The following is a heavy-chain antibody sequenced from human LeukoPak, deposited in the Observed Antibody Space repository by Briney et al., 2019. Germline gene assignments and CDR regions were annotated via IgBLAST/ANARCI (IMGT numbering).Heavy chain of an antibody. Sequence: SETLSLTCTVSGGSISPYYWSWIRQVPGKGLEWIGYVYYTGGTNYNPSLKSRVTISVDTPKNQFSLQLTAVTAADTAVYYCARVGDWNDLVYWGQGILVTVSS. CDR1: GGSISPYY. CDR2: VYYTGGT. D-gene: IGHD1-1*01. V-gene: IGHV4-59*01. J-gene: IGHJ4*01. CDR3: ARVGDWNDLVY.